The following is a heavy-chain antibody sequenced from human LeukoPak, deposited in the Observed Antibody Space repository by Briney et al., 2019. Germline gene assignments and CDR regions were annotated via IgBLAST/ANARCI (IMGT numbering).Heavy chain of an antibody. Sequence: ASVKVSCKSSGYTFTSYGISWVRQAPGQGLEWMGWISAYNGNTNYAQKLQGRVTMTTDTSTSTAYMELRSMRSDDTAVYYCARGEAMVRGVNPFDYWGQGTLVTVSS. CDR3: ARGEAMVRGVNPFDY. D-gene: IGHD3-10*01. J-gene: IGHJ4*02. CDR2: ISAYNGNT. CDR1: GYTFTSYG. V-gene: IGHV1-18*01.